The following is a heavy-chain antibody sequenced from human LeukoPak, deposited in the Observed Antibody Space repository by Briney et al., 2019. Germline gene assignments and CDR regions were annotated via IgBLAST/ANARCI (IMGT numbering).Heavy chain of an antibody. CDR1: GFSLNTFGVG. D-gene: IGHD5-12*01. CDR2: IFWDDDK. CDR3: ARSYSDYDYFNNWFDP. V-gene: IGHV2-5*02. Sequence: SGPALVKPTQTLTLTCTFSGFSLNTFGVGVGWIRQPPGKALNWLALIFWDDDKRYSPSLKSRLTITKDTSKNQVVLTMTNMDPVDTATYYCARSYSDYDYFNNWFDPWGQGTLVTVSS. J-gene: IGHJ5*02.